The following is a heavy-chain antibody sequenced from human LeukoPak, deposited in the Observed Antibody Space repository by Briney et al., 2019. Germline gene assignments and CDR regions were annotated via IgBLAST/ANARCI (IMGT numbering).Heavy chain of an antibody. D-gene: IGHD1-7*01. Sequence: PSETLSLTCTVSGGSISSSSYYWGWIRQPPGKGLEWIGSIYYSGRTDYNPSLKSRVSISVDTSKNQFSLKVSSVTAADTAVYYCARKLTGSTNGLDVWGQGTTVTVSS. CDR1: GGSISSSSYY. J-gene: IGHJ6*02. CDR2: IYYSGRT. V-gene: IGHV4-39*01. CDR3: ARKLTGSTNGLDV.